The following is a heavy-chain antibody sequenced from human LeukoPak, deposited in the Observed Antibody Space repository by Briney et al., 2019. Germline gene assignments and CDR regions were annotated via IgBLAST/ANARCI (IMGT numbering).Heavy chain of an antibody. D-gene: IGHD4-17*01. J-gene: IGHJ6*03. V-gene: IGHV4-4*07. CDR1: GGYIGSYY. CDR3: AREGDYGDYSKSFYYMDV. CDR2: KNT. Sequence: PSETLSLTCTVSGGYIGSYYWSWIRQPAGKGLEWIGRKNTDCNPSLKSRVTMSVDMSTSQFSLRLTSVTAADTAVYYCAREGDYGDYSKSFYYMDVWGKGTTVTVSS.